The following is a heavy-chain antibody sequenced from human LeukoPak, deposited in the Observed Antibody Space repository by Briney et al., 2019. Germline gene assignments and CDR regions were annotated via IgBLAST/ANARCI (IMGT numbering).Heavy chain of an antibody. CDR1: GYTFTGYY. J-gene: IGHJ4*02. CDR2: INPNSGGT. V-gene: IGHV1-2*04. Sequence: ASVKVSCKASGYTFTGYYMHWVRQAPGQGLEWMGWINPNSGGTNYAQKFQGWVTMTRDTSISTAYMELSRLRSDDTAVYYCARAVRASYDILTGYSSGYFDYWGRGTLVTVSS. CDR3: ARAVRASYDILTGYSSGYFDY. D-gene: IGHD3-9*01.